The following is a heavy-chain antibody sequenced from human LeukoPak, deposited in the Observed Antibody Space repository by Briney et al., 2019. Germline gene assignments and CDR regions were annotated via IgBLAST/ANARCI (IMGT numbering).Heavy chain of an antibody. CDR2: IYSGGST. CDR1: GFTVSSNY. Sequence: PGGSLRLSCAASGFTVSSNYMNWVRQAPGKGLEWVSVIYSGGSTYYADSVKGRFTISRDNSKNTLYLQMNSLRAEDTAVYYCARDLRSSSWYYGSGDGMDVWGQGTTVTVSS. J-gene: IGHJ6*02. D-gene: IGHD6-13*01. CDR3: ARDLRSSSWYYGSGDGMDV. V-gene: IGHV3-66*01.